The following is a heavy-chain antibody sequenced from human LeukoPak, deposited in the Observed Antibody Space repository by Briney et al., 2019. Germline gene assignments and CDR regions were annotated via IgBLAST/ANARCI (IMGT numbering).Heavy chain of an antibody. CDR1: GYTFTSYG. CDR2: ISAYNGNT. J-gene: IGHJ6*02. CDR3: ARDRPTVVVPVYGMDV. Sequence: ASVKVSCKASGYTFTSYGISWVRQAPGQGLEWMGWISAYNGNTNYAQKLQGRVTMTTDTSTSTAYMELRSLRSDDTAVYYCARDRPTVVVPVYGMDVWGQGTTVTVSS. V-gene: IGHV1-18*01. D-gene: IGHD2-2*01.